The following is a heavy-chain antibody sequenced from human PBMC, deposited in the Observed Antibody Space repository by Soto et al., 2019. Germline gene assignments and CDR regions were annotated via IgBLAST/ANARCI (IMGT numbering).Heavy chain of an antibody. CDR3: ARSTISSTGNPRFDP. CDR2: IFYSGRT. Sequence: SETLSLTCSVSGGSISSSDYYWGWVRQPPGKGLERVGNIFYSGRTYYNPSLKSRVTISVSTSKNQFSLKLRSVTAADTALYFCARSTISSTGNPRFDPWGQGTLVTVSS. D-gene: IGHD3-3*01. CDR1: GGSISSSDYY. V-gene: IGHV4-39*01. J-gene: IGHJ5*02.